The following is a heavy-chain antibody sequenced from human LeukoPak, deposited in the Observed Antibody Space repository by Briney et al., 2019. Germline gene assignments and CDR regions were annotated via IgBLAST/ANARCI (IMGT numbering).Heavy chain of an antibody. V-gene: IGHV3-30-3*01. CDR2: ISYDGSNK. CDR1: GFTFSSYW. CDR3: ARALLVGGSSIDAFDI. D-gene: IGHD1-26*01. Sequence: GGSLRLSCAASGFTFSSYWMSWVRQAPGKGLEWVAVISYDGSNKYYADSVKGRFTISRDNSKNTLYLQMNSLRAEDTAVYYCARALLVGGSSIDAFDIWGQGTMVTVSS. J-gene: IGHJ3*02.